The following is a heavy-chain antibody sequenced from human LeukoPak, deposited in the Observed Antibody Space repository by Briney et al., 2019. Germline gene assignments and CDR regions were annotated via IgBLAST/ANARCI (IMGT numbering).Heavy chain of an antibody. D-gene: IGHD6-19*01. CDR2: IKQDGSQK. V-gene: IGHV3-7*01. Sequence: GGSLRLSCAASGFTFSTYSMNWVRQAPGKGLEWVANIKQDGSQKYYVDSVKGRFTISRDNAKNSLYLQMNSLRVEDTAVYYCARDYSSGWPGYWGQGTLVTVSS. CDR1: GFTFSTYS. J-gene: IGHJ4*02. CDR3: ARDYSSGWPGY.